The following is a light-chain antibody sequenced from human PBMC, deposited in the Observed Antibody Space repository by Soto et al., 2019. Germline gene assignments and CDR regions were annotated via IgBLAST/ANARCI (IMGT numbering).Light chain of an antibody. CDR3: QQYSRAPIT. V-gene: IGKV3-20*01. CDR2: IAS. Sequence: EIVLTQSPGTLSLSPGEGATLSCRASQSVSSNYLAWYQQKPGQAPRLLIYIASRRATGIPDRFSGSGSGTDFTLTINRLEPEDSAVYYCQQYSRAPITFGQGTRLEIK. J-gene: IGKJ5*01. CDR1: QSVSSNY.